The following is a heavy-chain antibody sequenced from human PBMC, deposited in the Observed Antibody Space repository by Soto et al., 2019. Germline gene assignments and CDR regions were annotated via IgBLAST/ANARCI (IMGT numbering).Heavy chain of an antibody. Sequence: PGGSLRLSCAASGFTFSSYAMSWVRQAPGKGLEWVSAISGSGGSTYYADSVKGRFTISRDNSKNTLYLQMNSLRAEDTAVYYCAKEGCSSTSCQVLYYYYYYMDVWGKGTTVTVSS. J-gene: IGHJ6*03. CDR1: GFTFSSYA. CDR2: ISGSGGST. V-gene: IGHV3-23*01. D-gene: IGHD2-2*01. CDR3: AKEGCSSTSCQVLYYYYYYMDV.